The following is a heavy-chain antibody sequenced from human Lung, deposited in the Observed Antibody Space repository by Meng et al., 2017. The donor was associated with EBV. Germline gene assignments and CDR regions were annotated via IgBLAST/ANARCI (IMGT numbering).Heavy chain of an antibody. J-gene: IGHJ4*02. V-gene: IGHV1-69*01. Sequence: QVLVVQSGAEVKKPXSSVTVSCKTSGGTFRSDAISWVRQAPGQGLEWMGGLIPLSDAPHYAQKFQGRVTITADESTSTPYLDLSGLRAEDTAVYYCASESGRGFTHDYGRQGTLVTVSS. CDR3: ASESGRGFTHDY. CDR1: GGTFRSDA. CDR2: LIPLSDAP. D-gene: IGHD3-10*01.